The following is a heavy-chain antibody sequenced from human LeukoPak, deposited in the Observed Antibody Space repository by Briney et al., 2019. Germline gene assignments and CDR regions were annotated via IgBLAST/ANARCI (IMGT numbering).Heavy chain of an antibody. CDR1: GFTFSSYA. CDR3: ARAPDDFWSGYYTGREFYFDY. D-gene: IGHD3-3*01. Sequence: GGSLRLSCAASGFTFSSYAMHWVRQAPGKGLEWVAVIPYDGSNKYYADSVKGRFTISRDNSKNTLYLQMNSLRAEDTAVYYCARAPDDFWSGYYTGREFYFDYWGQGTLVTVSS. CDR2: IPYDGSNK. J-gene: IGHJ4*02. V-gene: IGHV3-30-3*01.